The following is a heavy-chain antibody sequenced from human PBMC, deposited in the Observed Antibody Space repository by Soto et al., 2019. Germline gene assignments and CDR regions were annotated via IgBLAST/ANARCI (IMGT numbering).Heavy chain of an antibody. J-gene: IGHJ6*02. CDR2: ISYGDIKK. V-gene: IGHV3-30*03. D-gene: IGHD2-2*01. Sequence: QVHLVESGGGVVQPGTSLRLSCEASGYSFRSYGMHWVRQLPGKGLEWLAAISYGDIKKFYEGSVKGRFTISRDDSKSTLFLRMNSLRPEDTGVYYCARDGGDIAVIPAIYGLDAWGQGTTVTVSS. CDR1: GYSFRSYG. CDR3: ARDGGDIAVIPAIYGLDA.